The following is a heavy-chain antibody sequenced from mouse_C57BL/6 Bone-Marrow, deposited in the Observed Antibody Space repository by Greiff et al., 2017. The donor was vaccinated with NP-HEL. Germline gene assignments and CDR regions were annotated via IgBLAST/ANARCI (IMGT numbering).Heavy chain of an antibody. CDR3: ARGPYYYGSTYYYAMDY. CDR1: GYSITSGYY. V-gene: IGHV3-6*01. CDR2: ISYDGSN. J-gene: IGHJ4*01. Sequence: EVQLLESGPGLVKPSQSLSLTCSVTGYSITSGYYWNWIRQFPGNKLEWMGYISYDGSNNYNPSLKNRISITRDTSKNQFFLKLNSVTTEDTATYYCARGPYYYGSTYYYAMDYWGQGTSVTVSS. D-gene: IGHD1-1*01.